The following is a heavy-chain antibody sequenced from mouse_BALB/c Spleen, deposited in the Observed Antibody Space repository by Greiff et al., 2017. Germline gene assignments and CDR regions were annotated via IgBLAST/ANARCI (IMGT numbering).Heavy chain of an antibody. Sequence: VQLKESGGGLVQPGGSRKLSCAASGFTFSSFGMHWVRQAPEKGLEWVAYISSGSSTIYYADTVKGRFTISRDNPKNTLFLQMTSLRSEDTAMYYCARSEGGYDGAAPYYAMDYWGQGTSVTVSS. CDR3: ARSEGGYDGAAPYYAMDY. D-gene: IGHD2-14*01. J-gene: IGHJ4*01. CDR2: ISSGSSTI. CDR1: GFTFSSFG. V-gene: IGHV5-17*02.